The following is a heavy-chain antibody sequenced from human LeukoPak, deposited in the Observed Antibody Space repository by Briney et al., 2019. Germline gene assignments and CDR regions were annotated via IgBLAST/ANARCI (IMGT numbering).Heavy chain of an antibody. Sequence: GGSLRLSCAASGFTFSSYAMSWVRQAPGKGLEWVSAISGSGGSTYYADSVKGRFTISRDNSKNTLYLQMNSLRAEDTAVYYCAKDGPTIVRGVVYAFDIWGQGTMVTVSS. CDR1: GFTFSSYA. D-gene: IGHD3-10*01. J-gene: IGHJ3*02. V-gene: IGHV3-23*01. CDR2: ISGSGGST. CDR3: AKDGPTIVRGVVYAFDI.